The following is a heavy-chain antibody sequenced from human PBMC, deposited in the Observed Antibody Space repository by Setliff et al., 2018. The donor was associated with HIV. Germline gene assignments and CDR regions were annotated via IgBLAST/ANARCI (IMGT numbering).Heavy chain of an antibody. D-gene: IGHD3-3*01. V-gene: IGHV3-21*01. J-gene: IGHJ6*03. CDR2: ISSSSSYI. CDR3: ARDLGVGQDYYYYMDV. CDR1: GFTFSSYS. Sequence: GGSLRLSCAASGFTFSSYSMNWVRQAPGKGLEWVSSISSSSSYIYYADSVKGRFTISRDNAKNSLYLQMNSLRAEDTAVYYCARDLGVGQDYYYYMDVWGKGTTVTVSS.